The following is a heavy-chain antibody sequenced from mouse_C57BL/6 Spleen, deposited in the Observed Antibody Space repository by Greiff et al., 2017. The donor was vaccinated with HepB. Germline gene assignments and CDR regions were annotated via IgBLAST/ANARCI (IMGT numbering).Heavy chain of an antibody. CDR2: IHPNSGST. V-gene: IGHV1-64*01. J-gene: IGHJ1*03. Sequence: QVQLKQPGAELVKPGASVKLSCKASGYTFTSYWMHWVKQRPGQGLEWIGMIHPNSGSTNYNEKFKSKATLTVDKSSSTAYMQLSSLTSEDSAVYYCARGEGTPHWYFDVWGTGTTVTVSS. CDR1: GYTFTSYW. CDR3: ARGEGTPHWYFDV.